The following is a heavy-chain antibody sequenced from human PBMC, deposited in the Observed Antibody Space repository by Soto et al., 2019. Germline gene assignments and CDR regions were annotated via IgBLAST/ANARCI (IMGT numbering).Heavy chain of an antibody. Sequence: SVKVSGKASGVTFSSYAISWVRQAPGQGLEWMGGIIPIFGTANYAQKFQGRVTITADESTSTAYMELSILRSEDTAVYYCARARWGSSFGSWGQGTTVTVSS. CDR1: GVTFSSYA. J-gene: IGHJ6*02. V-gene: IGHV1-69*13. CDR2: IIPIFGTA. D-gene: IGHD6-6*01. CDR3: ARARWGSSFGS.